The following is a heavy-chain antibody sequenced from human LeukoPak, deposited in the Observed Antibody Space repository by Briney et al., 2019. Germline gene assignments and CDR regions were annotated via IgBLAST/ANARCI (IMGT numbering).Heavy chain of an antibody. CDR2: IYYRGST. V-gene: IGHV4-59*01. J-gene: IGHJ4*02. CDR3: ARVGRYCSGGSCYDTFDY. Sequence: SETLSLTCTVSGGSISSYYWSWIRQPPGKGLEWIGYIYYRGSTNYNPSLKSRVTISVDTSKNQFSLKLSSVTAADTAVYYCARVGRYCSGGSCYDTFDYWGQGTLVTVSS. D-gene: IGHD2-15*01. CDR1: GGSISSYY.